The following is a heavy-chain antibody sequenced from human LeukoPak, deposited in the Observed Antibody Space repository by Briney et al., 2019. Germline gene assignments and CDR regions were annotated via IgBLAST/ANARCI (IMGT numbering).Heavy chain of an antibody. V-gene: IGHV4-31*03. CDR3: ARVREATIAPFFDY. Sequence: SETLSLTCTVSGDSISSGDYYWTWIRQHPGKGLEWIGCIYYSGSTYYNLSLKSRVIISADTSKNHFSLKLSSVTAADTAVYYCARVREATIAPFFDYWGQGILVTVSS. J-gene: IGHJ4*02. CDR1: GDSISSGDYY. D-gene: IGHD6-13*01. CDR2: IYYSGST.